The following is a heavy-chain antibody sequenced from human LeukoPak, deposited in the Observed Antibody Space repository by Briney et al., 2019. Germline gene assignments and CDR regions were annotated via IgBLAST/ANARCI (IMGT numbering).Heavy chain of an antibody. CDR1: GGSISNYF. CDR3: ARQAQRGSSGTYYFDY. D-gene: IGHD6-19*01. CDR2: IYYSGST. J-gene: IGHJ4*02. V-gene: IGHV4-59*05. Sequence: SETLSLTCTVSGGSISNYFWSWIRQPAGKGLEWIGSIYYSGSTYYNPSLKSRVTISVDTSKNQFSLKLSSVTAADTAVYYCARQAQRGSSGTYYFDYWGQGTLVTVSS.